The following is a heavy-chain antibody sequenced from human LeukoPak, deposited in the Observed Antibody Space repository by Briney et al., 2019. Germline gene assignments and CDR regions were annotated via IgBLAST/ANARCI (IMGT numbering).Heavy chain of an antibody. CDR2: INHSGST. Sequence: SETLSLTCAVYGGSFSGYYWSWIRQPPGKGLEWIGEINHSGSTNYNPSLKGRVTISVDTSKNQFSLKLSSVTAADTAVYYCARSKVYGGNSYYYYYGMDVWGQGTTVTVSS. CDR1: GGSFSGYY. V-gene: IGHV4-34*01. D-gene: IGHD4-23*01. J-gene: IGHJ6*02. CDR3: ARSKVYGGNSYYYYYGMDV.